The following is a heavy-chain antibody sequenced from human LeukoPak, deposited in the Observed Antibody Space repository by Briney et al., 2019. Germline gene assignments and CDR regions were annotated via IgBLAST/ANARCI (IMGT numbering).Heavy chain of an antibody. CDR2: IYYSGST. V-gene: IGHV4-59*01. D-gene: IGHD1-14*01. J-gene: IGHJ3*02. Sequence: PSEXLSLTCTVSGGSISSYYWSWVRQPPGKGLEWTGYIYYSGSTNYNPSLKSRVTISVDTSKNQFSLKLSSVTAADTAVYYCARDNGSEAFDIWGQGTMVTVSS. CDR1: GGSISSYY. CDR3: ARDNGSEAFDI.